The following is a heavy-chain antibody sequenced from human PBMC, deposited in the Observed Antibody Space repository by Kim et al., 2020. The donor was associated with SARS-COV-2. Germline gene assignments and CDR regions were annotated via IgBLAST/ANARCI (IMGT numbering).Heavy chain of an antibody. CDR3: ARQEMFPTTFFDY. V-gene: IGHV5-51*01. J-gene: IGHJ4*02. Sequence: YSPSFQGQVTISADKSISTAYLQWSSLKASDTAMYYCARQEMFPTTFFDYWGQGTLVTVSS. D-gene: IGHD1-1*01.